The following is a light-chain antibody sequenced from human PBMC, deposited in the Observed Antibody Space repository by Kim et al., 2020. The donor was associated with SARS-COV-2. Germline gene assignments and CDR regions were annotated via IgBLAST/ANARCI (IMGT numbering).Light chain of an antibody. V-gene: IGKV3-20*01. CDR2: DAS. Sequence: SPGDRATLYCRASQSLSGTYLAWYQQKPGQSPRLLIYDASSRATGIADRFSGSGSGTDFTLTISRLEPEDFAVYYCQQYDSSQYTFGQGTKLEIK. CDR1: QSLSGTY. CDR3: QQYDSSQYT. J-gene: IGKJ2*01.